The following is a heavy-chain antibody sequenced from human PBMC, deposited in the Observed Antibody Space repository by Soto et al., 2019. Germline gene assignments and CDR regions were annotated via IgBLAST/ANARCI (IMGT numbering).Heavy chain of an antibody. D-gene: IGHD2-15*01. Sequence: QVQLVQSGAEVKKPGSSVKVSCKASGGTFSSYAISWVRQAPGQGLEWMGGIIPIFGTANYAQKFQGRVTITADESTSTAYMELSSLRSEDTAGYYCARVCSGGSCYSRGSRSDYYYGMDVWGQGTTVTVSS. CDR2: IIPIFGTA. CDR3: ARVCSGGSCYSRGSRSDYYYGMDV. V-gene: IGHV1-69*01. CDR1: GGTFSSYA. J-gene: IGHJ6*02.